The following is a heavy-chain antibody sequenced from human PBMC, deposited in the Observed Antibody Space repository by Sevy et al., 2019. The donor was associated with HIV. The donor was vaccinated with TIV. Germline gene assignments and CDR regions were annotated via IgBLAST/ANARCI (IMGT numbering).Heavy chain of an antibody. CDR3: ARGMGHGYGPPAGGFDP. CDR2: IGTAGDT. J-gene: IGHJ5*02. Sequence: GGSLRLSCVVSGFTFSEYDMHWVRQGAGKGLEWVSGIGTAGDTYYPGSVKGRFTISRENAENSLYLQVSSLRAGDTAVYYCARGMGHGYGPPAGGFDPWGQGTLVTVSS. D-gene: IGHD5-18*01. CDR1: GFTFSEYD. V-gene: IGHV3-13*01.